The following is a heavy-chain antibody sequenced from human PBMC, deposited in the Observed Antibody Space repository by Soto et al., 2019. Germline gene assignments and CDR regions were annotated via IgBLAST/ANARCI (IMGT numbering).Heavy chain of an antibody. V-gene: IGHV4-59*01. D-gene: IGHD5-18*01. Sequence: SETLSLTCTVSGGSISSYYWSWIRQPPGKGLEWIGYIYYSGSTNYNPSLKSRVTISVDTSKNQFSLRLSSVTAADTAVYYCARDNGYSYGYTLDHWGQGTLVTVSS. J-gene: IGHJ4*02. CDR2: IYYSGST. CDR3: ARDNGYSYGYTLDH. CDR1: GGSISSYY.